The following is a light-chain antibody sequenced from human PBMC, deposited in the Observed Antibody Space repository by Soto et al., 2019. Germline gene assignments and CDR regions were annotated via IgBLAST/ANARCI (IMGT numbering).Light chain of an antibody. V-gene: IGKV1-5*03. Sequence: DIQMTQSPSTLSASVGDRVTITCRASQSISTWLAWYQQKPGKAPKLLIYKASSLESGVPSRFSGSGSGTEFALTISSLQPDDFATCYCQQYNTSSLTFGGGTKVEIK. J-gene: IGKJ4*01. CDR2: KAS. CDR1: QSISTW. CDR3: QQYNTSSLT.